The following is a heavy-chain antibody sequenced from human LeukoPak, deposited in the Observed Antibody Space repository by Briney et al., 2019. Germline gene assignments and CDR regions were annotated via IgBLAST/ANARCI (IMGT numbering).Heavy chain of an antibody. CDR3: ARGDILTGYSY. Sequence: PSETLSLTCAVYGGSFSGYYWSWIRQPPGKGLEWIGEINHSGSTNYNPSLKSRVTISVDTSKNQISLKLSSVTAADTAVYYCARGDILTGYSYWGQGTLVTVSS. CDR2: INHSGST. D-gene: IGHD3-9*01. V-gene: IGHV4-34*01. J-gene: IGHJ4*02. CDR1: GGSFSGYY.